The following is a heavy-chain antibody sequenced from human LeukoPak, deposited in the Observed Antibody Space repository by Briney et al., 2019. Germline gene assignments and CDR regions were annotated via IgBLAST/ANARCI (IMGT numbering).Heavy chain of an antibody. J-gene: IGHJ4*02. CDR3: AKDNGDSSGYYLSPFDY. V-gene: IGHV3-23*01. CDR2: ISGSGGST. Sequence: GGSLRLSCAASGFTFSSYAMSWVRQAPGKGLEWVSAISGSGGSTYYADSVKGRFTISRDNSKNTLYLQVNSLRAEDTAVYYCAKDNGDSSGYYLSPFDYWGQGTLVTVSS. CDR1: GFTFSSYA. D-gene: IGHD3-22*01.